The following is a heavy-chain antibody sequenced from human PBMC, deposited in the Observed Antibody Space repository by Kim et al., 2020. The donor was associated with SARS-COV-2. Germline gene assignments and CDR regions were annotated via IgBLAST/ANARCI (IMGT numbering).Heavy chain of an antibody. V-gene: IGHV4-4*02. Sequence: SETLSLTCAVSGGSISSSNWWSWVRQPPGKGLEWIGEIYHSGSTNYNPSLKSRVTISVDKSKNQFSLKLSSVTAADTAVYYCARGPQPLPYGMDVWGQGTTVTVSS. CDR3: ARGPQPLPYGMDV. CDR2: IYHSGST. D-gene: IGHD2-2*01. CDR1: GGSISSSNW. J-gene: IGHJ6*02.